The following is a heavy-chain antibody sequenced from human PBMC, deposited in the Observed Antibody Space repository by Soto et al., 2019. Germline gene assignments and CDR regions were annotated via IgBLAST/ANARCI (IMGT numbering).Heavy chain of an antibody. D-gene: IGHD2-2*03. J-gene: IGHJ3*02. CDR1: GFTFSSYA. Sequence: GESLKISCAASGFTFSSYAMHWVRQAPGKGLEWVAVISYDGSNKYYADSVKGRFTISRDNSKNTLYLQMNSLRAEDTAVYYCARWASGYCSSTSCSDAFDIWGQGTMVTVSS. CDR2: ISYDGSNK. V-gene: IGHV3-30*04. CDR3: ARWASGYCSSTSCSDAFDI.